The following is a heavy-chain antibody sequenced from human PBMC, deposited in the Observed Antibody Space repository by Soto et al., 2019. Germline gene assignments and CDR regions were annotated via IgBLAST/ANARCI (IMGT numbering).Heavy chain of an antibody. CDR3: ARDRYFYDSRGYYRTLDS. J-gene: IGHJ5*01. CDR2: IFHSGIT. CDR1: GDSFSNHY. D-gene: IGHD3-22*01. Sequence: SETLSLTYTISGDSFSNHYWTWIRQSPGKGLEWIGYIFHSGITDYNPSVKSRVTISIDKSRNLFSLNLTSVTAADTAVYYCARDRYFYDSRGYYRTLDSWGQGTLVTVSS. V-gene: IGHV4-59*11.